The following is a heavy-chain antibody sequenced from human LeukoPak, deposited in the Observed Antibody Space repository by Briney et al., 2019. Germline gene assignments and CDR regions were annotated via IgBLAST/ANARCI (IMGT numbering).Heavy chain of an antibody. V-gene: IGHV5-51*04. Sequence: GESLKISCKDSGYRFTTYWIGWVRQMPGKGLESLPLIWPGDSDTRYSPSFQCQVTISADKPISTAYLPWSSLKASDTAMYYCARYYCSAGNCPTYFDYWGQGTLVSVSS. J-gene: IGHJ4*02. CDR3: ARYYCSAGNCPTYFDY. CDR1: GYRFTTYW. D-gene: IGHD2-15*01. CDR2: IWPGDSDT.